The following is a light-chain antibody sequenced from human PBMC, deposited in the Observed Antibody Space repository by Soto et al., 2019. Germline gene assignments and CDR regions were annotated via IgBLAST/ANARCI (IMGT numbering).Light chain of an antibody. V-gene: IGKV3-11*01. CDR2: DAP. Sequence: EIVLTQSPATLSLSPGEGVTLSCRASQSVGSYLAWYQQKLGQAPRLLTYDAPKRATGIPARFSGSGSGTVFTLTINSLEPEDFAVYYCQQRNYWPITFGQGTRLENK. CDR3: QQRNYWPIT. CDR1: QSVGSY. J-gene: IGKJ5*01.